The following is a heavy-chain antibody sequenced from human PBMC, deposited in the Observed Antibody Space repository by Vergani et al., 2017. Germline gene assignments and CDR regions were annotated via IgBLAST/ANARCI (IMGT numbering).Heavy chain of an antibody. CDR3: ATPQTVTTGGMEV. Sequence: EVQLVQSGAEVKKPGATMKISCKVSGYTFTDHLMHWVKQATGKGLEWMGLVEPEDGETIYAEKFKGRVTIAADTSTDTAHLELSSLRSEDTAVYYCATPQTVTTGGMEVWGQGTTVIVSS. CDR2: VEPEDGET. J-gene: IGHJ6*02. V-gene: IGHV1-69-2*01. D-gene: IGHD4-17*01. CDR1: GYTFTDHL.